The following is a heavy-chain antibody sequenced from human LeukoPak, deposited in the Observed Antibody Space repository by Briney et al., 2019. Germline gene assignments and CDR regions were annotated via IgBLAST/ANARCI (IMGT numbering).Heavy chain of an antibody. CDR3: ARADGDYGGKGRYYYYGMDV. CDR2: ISISSSYI. J-gene: IGHJ6*02. Sequence: GGSLRLSCAASGFTFSSYTMNWVRQAPGKGLEWVSSISISSSYIYYADSVKGRFTISRHNSKNTLYLQMNSLRAEDTAVYYCARADGDYGGKGRYYYYGMDVWGQGTTVTVSS. CDR1: GFTFSSYT. V-gene: IGHV3-21*04. D-gene: IGHD4-23*01.